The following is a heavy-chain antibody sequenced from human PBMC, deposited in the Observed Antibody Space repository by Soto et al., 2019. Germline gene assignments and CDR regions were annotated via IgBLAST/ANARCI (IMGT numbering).Heavy chain of an antibody. J-gene: IGHJ4*02. CDR2: ISGSGADT. Sequence: PGGSLRLSCAASGFTFTNYVMSWVRLAPGKGLEWVSAISGSGADTYYTDPGEGRFTISRDISKNTLYLQMNSLRAEDTAVYYCEKSRSANYFDSWGQGTLVTVSS. D-gene: IGHD6-13*01. CDR1: GFTFTNYV. CDR3: EKSRSANYFDS. V-gene: IGHV3-23*01.